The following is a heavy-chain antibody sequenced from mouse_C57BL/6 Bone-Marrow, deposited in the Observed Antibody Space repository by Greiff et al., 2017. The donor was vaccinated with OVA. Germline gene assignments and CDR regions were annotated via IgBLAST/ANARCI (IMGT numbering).Heavy chain of an antibody. CDR2: IDPETGGT. CDR1: GYTFTDYE. V-gene: IGHV1-15*01. J-gene: IGHJ4*01. CDR3: TRDHYYYAMDY. Sequence: QVQLQQSGAELVRPGASVTLSCKASGYTFTDYEMHWVKQTPVHGLEWIGAIDPETGGTAYNQKFKGKAILTADKSSSTAYMELRSLTSEDSAVYYCTRDHYYYAMDYWGQGTSVTVSS. D-gene: IGHD1-2*01.